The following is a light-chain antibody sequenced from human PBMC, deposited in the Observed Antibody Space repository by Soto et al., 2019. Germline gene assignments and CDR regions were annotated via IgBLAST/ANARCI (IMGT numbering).Light chain of an antibody. CDR1: SSDVGGYNY. CDR2: DVS. J-gene: IGLJ1*01. V-gene: IGLV2-14*03. CDR3: SSYTSSNTYV. Sequence: QSVRTQPASVSGSPGQSIAISCTGTSSDVGGYNYVSWYQHHPGKVPQIMIYDVSSRPSGVSDRFSGSKSGNTASPTISGLQAEDEADYYCSSYTSSNTYVFGTGTKVTVL.